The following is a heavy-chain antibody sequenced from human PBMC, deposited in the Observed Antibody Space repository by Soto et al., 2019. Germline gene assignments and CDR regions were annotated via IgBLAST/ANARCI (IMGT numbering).Heavy chain of an antibody. Sequence: GASVKVSCKASGYTFTSYAMHWVRQAPGQRLEWMGWINAGNGNTRYSQKFQGRVTITRDTSASTAYMELSSLRSEDTAVYYCARLGITMVRGFNYWGQGTLVTVSS. V-gene: IGHV1-3*01. CDR3: ARLGITMVRGFNY. CDR1: GYTFTSYA. D-gene: IGHD3-10*01. J-gene: IGHJ4*02. CDR2: INAGNGNT.